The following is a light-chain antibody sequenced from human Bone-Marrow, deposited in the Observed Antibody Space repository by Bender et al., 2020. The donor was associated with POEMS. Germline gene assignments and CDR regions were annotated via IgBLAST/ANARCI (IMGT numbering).Light chain of an antibody. Sequence: SFGVTQPPSVSVSPGQTARIPCSGDELGDKYVCWYQQKPGQSPVLLIYQDNKRPSGIPERFSGSNSGDTATLTISGTQAMDEADYYCQAWGGDTEVFGGGTKLTVL. CDR3: QAWGGDTEV. J-gene: IGLJ2*01. CDR2: QDN. CDR1: ELGDKY. V-gene: IGLV3-1*01.